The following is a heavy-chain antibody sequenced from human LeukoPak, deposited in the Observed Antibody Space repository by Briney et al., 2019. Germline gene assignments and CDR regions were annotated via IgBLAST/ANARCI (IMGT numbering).Heavy chain of an antibody. V-gene: IGHV1-24*01. Sequence: GAPVKVSCKVSGYTLTELSMHWVRQAPGKGLEWMGGFDPEDGETIYAQKFQGRVTMTEDTSTDTAYMELSSLRSEDTAVYYCATERDYYDSSGYRSGFDYWGQGTLVTVSS. D-gene: IGHD3-22*01. J-gene: IGHJ4*02. CDR2: FDPEDGET. CDR1: GYTLTELS. CDR3: ATERDYYDSSGYRSGFDY.